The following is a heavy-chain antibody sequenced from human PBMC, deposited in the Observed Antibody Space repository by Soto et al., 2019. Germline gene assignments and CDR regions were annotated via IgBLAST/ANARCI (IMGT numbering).Heavy chain of an antibody. Sequence: SLRLSCAASGFTFSSYGMHWVRQAPGKGLEWVAVIWYDGSNKYYADSVKGRFTISRDNSKNTLYLQMNSLRAEDTAVYYCAIPSSSSGPYYFDYWGQGTLVTVSS. J-gene: IGHJ4*02. CDR2: IWYDGSNK. V-gene: IGHV3-33*01. D-gene: IGHD6-6*01. CDR3: AIPSSSSGPYYFDY. CDR1: GFTFSSYG.